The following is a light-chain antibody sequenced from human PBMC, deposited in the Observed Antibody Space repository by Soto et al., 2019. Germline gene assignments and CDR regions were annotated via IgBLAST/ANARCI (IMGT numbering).Light chain of an antibody. V-gene: IGKV1-27*01. CDR3: QKYSKAPPWT. J-gene: IGKJ1*01. CDR2: AAS. CDR1: QGISNS. Sequence: DIQMTQSPSSLSASLGDRVTIACRASQGISNSLAWYQQQPGKVPKLLISAASTLQSGVPSRFSGSGSGTDFPLTISSLQPEDVATYFCQKYSKAPPWTFGQGTKVEIK.